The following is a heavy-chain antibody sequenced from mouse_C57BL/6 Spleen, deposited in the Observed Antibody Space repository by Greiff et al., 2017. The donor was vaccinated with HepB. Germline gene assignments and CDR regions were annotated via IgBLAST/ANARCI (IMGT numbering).Heavy chain of an antibody. CDR1: GFTFSDYG. CDR2: ISSGSSPI. V-gene: IGHV5-17*01. Sequence: EVHLVESGGGLVKPGGSLKLSCAASGFTFSDYGLHWVRQAPEKGLEWVAYISSGSSPIYYADTVKGRFTISRDNAKSTLFLQMTSLRSEDTAMYYCTRIYPSPYWGQGTLVTVSA. J-gene: IGHJ3*01. CDR3: TRIYPSPY. D-gene: IGHD2-3*01.